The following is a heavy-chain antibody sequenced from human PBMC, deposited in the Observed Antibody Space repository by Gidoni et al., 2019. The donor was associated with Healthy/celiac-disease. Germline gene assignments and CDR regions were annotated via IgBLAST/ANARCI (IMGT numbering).Heavy chain of an antibody. CDR3: ARGAPRGYCSSTSCKRGGYYYGMDV. CDR2: IYHRGST. J-gene: IGHJ6*02. D-gene: IGHD2-2*01. V-gene: IGHV4-34*01. Sequence: QVQLQQRGAGLLKPPEPLSLTCAVYGSSFSGSYWRWLRQPPGKGLEWIGEIYHRGSTNYNPALKGRGTITVDKSKNQFALKMSSVTAADTAVYYCARGAPRGYCSSTSCKRGGYYYGMDVWGQGTTATVSS. CDR1: GSSFSGSY.